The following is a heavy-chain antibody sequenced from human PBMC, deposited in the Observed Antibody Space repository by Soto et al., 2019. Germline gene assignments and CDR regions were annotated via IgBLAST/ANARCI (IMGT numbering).Heavy chain of an antibody. CDR1: AGSISSRNW. J-gene: IGHJ5*02. D-gene: IGHD2-2*01. CDR2: IHHSGST. Sequence: PSESLSLTCAVSAGSISSRNWWTWVRQSPGKGLEWIGEIHHSGSTNYNPSLKSRVTISVDNSKNQFSLKLTSVTAADTAVYYCARALWGPAGHINWFDPWGQGTLVTVSS. CDR3: ARALWGPAGHINWFDP. V-gene: IGHV4-4*02.